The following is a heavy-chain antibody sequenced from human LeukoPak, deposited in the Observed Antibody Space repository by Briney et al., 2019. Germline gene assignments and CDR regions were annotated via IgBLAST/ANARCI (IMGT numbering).Heavy chain of an antibody. CDR2: ISGSGGST. J-gene: IGHJ4*02. V-gene: IGHV3-23*01. CDR1: GFTFSSYA. D-gene: IGHD2-2*01. Sequence: AGGSLRLSCAASGFTFSSYAMSWVRQAPGKGLEWVSAISGSGGSTYYADSVKGRFTISRDNSKNTLYLQMNSLRAEDTAVYYCAKAMQGVYQPFDYWGKGTLVTVSS. CDR3: AKAMQGVYQPFDY.